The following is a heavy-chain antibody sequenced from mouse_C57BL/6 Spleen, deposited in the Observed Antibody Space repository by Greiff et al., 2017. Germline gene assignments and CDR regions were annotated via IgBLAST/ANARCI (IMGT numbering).Heavy chain of an antibody. CDR1: GYSITSGYF. J-gene: IGHJ2*01. V-gene: IGHV3-6*01. D-gene: IGHD3-1*01. CDR2: IGYDGSN. CDR3: ARDQLSYLDY. Sequence: EVQVVESGPGLVKPSQSLSLTCPATGYSITSGYFWYLIRQFPGNLLKWMGYIGYDGSNNYNPPLKNRVYITRDTSKNQFFLKLNSVTTEDTATCYCARDQLSYLDYWGQGTTLTVSS.